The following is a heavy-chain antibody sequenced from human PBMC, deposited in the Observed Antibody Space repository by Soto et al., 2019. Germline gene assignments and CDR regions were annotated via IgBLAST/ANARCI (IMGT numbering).Heavy chain of an antibody. CDR1: GFTFSTYD. D-gene: IGHD2-15*01. CDR2: ISYDTSYK. V-gene: IGHV3-30*18. Sequence: QVQLVESGGGVVQPGGSLRLSCAVSGFTFSTYDMHWVRQAPGKGLEWVAVISYDTSYKNHVDSVKGRFTISRDNSKNTLYLQMTSLRAEDTAGYYCAKVSIAKSSAVTFDSWGQGTLVTVSS. J-gene: IGHJ4*02. CDR3: AKVSIAKSSAVTFDS.